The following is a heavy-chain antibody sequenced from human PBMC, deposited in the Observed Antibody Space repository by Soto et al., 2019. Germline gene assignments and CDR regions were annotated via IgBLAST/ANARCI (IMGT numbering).Heavy chain of an antibody. Sequence: ASVKVSCKASGCTFTSYDINWVRQATGQGLEWMGWMNPNSGNTGYAQKFQGRVTMTRNTSISTAYMELSSLRSEDTAVYYCAILIPAAGGSYYYGMDVWGQGTTVTV. CDR1: GCTFTSYD. D-gene: IGHD6-13*01. CDR2: MNPNSGNT. CDR3: AILIPAAGGSYYYGMDV. J-gene: IGHJ6*02. V-gene: IGHV1-8*01.